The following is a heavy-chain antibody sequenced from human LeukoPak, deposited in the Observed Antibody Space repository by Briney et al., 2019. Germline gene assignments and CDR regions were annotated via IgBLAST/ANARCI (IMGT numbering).Heavy chain of an antibody. CDR3: ARCPYSSGWYVDY. Sequence: SETLSLTCTVSGGSISSGDYYWSWIRQPPGKGLEWIGYIYYSGSTYYNPSLKSRVTISVDTSKNQFSLKLSSVTAADTAVYYCARCPYSSGWYVDYWGQGTLVTVSS. V-gene: IGHV4-30-4*01. J-gene: IGHJ4*02. D-gene: IGHD6-19*01. CDR1: GGSISSGDYY. CDR2: IYYSGST.